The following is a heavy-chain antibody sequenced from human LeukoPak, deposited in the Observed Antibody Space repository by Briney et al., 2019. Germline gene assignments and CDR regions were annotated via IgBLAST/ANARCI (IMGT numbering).Heavy chain of an antibody. CDR2: IFPILGIA. CDR1: GGTFSSYA. Sequence: SVKVSCKASGGTFSSYAISWVRQAPGQGLEWMGRIFPILGIANYAQKFQGRVTITADKSTSTAYMELSSLRSEDTAVYYCARDRYCSGGSCYSYYYGMDVWGQGTTVTVSS. V-gene: IGHV1-69*04. CDR3: ARDRYCSGGSCYSYYYGMDV. D-gene: IGHD2-15*01. J-gene: IGHJ6*02.